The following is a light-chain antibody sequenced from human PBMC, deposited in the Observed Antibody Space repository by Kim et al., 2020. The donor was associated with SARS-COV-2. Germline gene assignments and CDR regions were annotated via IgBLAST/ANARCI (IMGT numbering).Light chain of an antibody. V-gene: IGLV2-14*03. CDR1: SSDIGAYNY. CDR3: SSYTTSGTRV. J-gene: IGLJ3*02. Sequence: QSALTQPASVSGSPGQSITISCTGTSSDIGAYNYVSWFQQHPDKAPKLMIYDVTYRPSGVSNRFSASKSGNTASLTISGLQAEDEADYYCSSYTTSGTRVFGGGTQLTVL. CDR2: DVT.